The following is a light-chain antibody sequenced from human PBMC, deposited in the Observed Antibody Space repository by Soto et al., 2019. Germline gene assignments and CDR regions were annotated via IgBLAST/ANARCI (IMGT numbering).Light chain of an antibody. V-gene: IGKV1-9*01. Sequence: DIQLTQSPSFLSASVGDRVTITSRAGQGIRDFLAWYQQKPGQPPKLLIYAASTLQTGVPTRFSGIASGTEFTLIISNLQPADFATYYCQQFNVYPLTFGGGTKVEI. CDR3: QQFNVYPLT. CDR2: AAS. CDR1: QGIRDF. J-gene: IGKJ4*01.